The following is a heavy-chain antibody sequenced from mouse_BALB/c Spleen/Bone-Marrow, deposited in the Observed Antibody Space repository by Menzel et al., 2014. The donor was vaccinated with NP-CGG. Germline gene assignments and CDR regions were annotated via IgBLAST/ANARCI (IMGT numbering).Heavy chain of an antibody. V-gene: IGHV1-7*01. D-gene: IGHD2-1*01. J-gene: IGHJ3*01. CDR3: VCGNYYLAY. Sequence: VQLQQSGAELAKPGASVKVSCKASGYTFTRYWMHWVKQRPGQGLEWIGYINPSTGYTEYNQKFKDKATLTADKSSSTAYMQLSSLTSEDSAVYYCVCGNYYLAYWGQGTLVTVSA. CDR2: INPSTGYT. CDR1: GYTFTRYW.